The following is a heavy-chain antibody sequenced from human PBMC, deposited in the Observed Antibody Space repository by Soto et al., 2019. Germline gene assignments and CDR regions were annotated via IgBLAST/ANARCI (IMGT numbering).Heavy chain of an antibody. V-gene: IGHV3-21*01. D-gene: IGHD2-2*01. CDR3: ARDLGAASAI. J-gene: IGHJ4*02. CDR1: GFPFRSSS. Sequence: GGSLRLSCAASGFPFRSSSLNWVRQAPGKGLEWVSSISSSSSYIYYADSVKGRFTISRDNAKNSLYLQMNSLRADDTAVYYCARDLGAASAIWGEGTLVSVSS. CDR2: ISSSSSYI.